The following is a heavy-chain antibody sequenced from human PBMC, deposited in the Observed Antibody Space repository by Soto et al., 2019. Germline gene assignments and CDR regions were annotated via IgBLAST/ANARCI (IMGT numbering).Heavy chain of an antibody. CDR1: GYTFTDYG. CDR2: ISAYNGNT. D-gene: IGHD2-2*01. CDR3: ARDAGYSSSWYCDF. J-gene: IGHJ4*02. V-gene: IGHV1-18*04. Sequence: ASVKVSCKASGYTFTDYGITWVRQAPGQGLKWMGWISAYNGNTNYAQKLQGRVTMTTDTSTSTAYMELRSLTSDDTAVYYCARDAGYSSSWYCDFWGQGTLGTVSS.